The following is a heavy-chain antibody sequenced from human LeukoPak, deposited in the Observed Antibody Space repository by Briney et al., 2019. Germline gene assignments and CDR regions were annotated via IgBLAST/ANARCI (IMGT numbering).Heavy chain of an antibody. D-gene: IGHD3-10*01. CDR3: ARFAGSDYTGSFDL. V-gene: IGHV3-33*01. J-gene: IGHJ4*02. Sequence: PGTSLRLSCAGSGLRFSTYGMHWVRQAPGKGLEWLGYVWFDGSNSDYVDPVKGRFTISRDNSKNTVFLQMNSLRAEDTAVYHCARFAGSDYTGSFDLWGQGTPVTVSS. CDR2: VWFDGSNS. CDR1: GLRFSTYG.